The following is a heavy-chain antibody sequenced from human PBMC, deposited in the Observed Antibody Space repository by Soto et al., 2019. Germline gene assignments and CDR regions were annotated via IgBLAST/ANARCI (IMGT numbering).Heavy chain of an antibody. CDR1: GGTFSSYT. J-gene: IGHJ4*02. CDR2: IIPILGIA. D-gene: IGHD1-20*01. CDR3: ASTNYNWNDPNHLSFDY. Sequence: ASVKVSCKASGGTFSSYTISWVRQAPGQGLEWMGRIIPILGIANYAQKFQGRVTITADKSTSTAYMELSSLRSEDTAVYYCASTNYNWNDPNHLSFDYWGQGTLVTVSS. V-gene: IGHV1-69*02.